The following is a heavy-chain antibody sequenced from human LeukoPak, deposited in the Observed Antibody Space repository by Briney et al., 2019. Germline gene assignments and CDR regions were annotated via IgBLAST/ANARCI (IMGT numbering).Heavy chain of an antibody. D-gene: IGHD5-18*01. CDR2: ISAYNGHT. CDR1: GYTFTSYG. CDR3: ARDLSGIAGYTYGRGIDY. Sequence: ASVKVSCKASGYTFTSYGISWVRQAPGQGLEWMGWISAYNGHTNYAQKLQGRVTMTTDTSTSTAYMELRSLRSDDTAVYYCARDLSGIAGYTYGRGIDYWGQGTLVTVSS. J-gene: IGHJ4*02. V-gene: IGHV1-18*01.